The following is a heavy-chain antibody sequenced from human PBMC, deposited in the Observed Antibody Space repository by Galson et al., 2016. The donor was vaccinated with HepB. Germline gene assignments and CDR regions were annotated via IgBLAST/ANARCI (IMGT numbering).Heavy chain of an antibody. CDR3: ASSGYSSSWYDY. V-gene: IGHV3-30*03. CDR1: GFKFSDYA. D-gene: IGHD6-13*01. CDR2: ISYDGRDK. J-gene: IGHJ4*02. Sequence: SLRLSCAVSGFKFSDYAMHWVRQAAGKGLECVAVISYDGRDKYYADSVKGRFTISRDNSKNTLDLQMNSLRAEDTAVYYCASSGYSSSWYDYWGQGTLVTVSS.